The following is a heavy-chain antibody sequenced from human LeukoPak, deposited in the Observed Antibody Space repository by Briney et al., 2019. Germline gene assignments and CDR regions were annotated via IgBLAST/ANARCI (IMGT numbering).Heavy chain of an antibody. CDR2: IRASGGTA. CDR1: GFTFSSYA. J-gene: IGHJ4*02. Sequence: GGTLRLSCSASGFTFSSYAMSWVRQAPGKGLEWVSAIRASGGTAYYADSVKGRFTISGDNSKNTLYLQMNSLRAEDTAVYYCAKDVYYYGSGSYSDYWGQGTLVTVSS. CDR3: AKDVYYYGSGSYSDY. V-gene: IGHV3-23*01. D-gene: IGHD3-10*01.